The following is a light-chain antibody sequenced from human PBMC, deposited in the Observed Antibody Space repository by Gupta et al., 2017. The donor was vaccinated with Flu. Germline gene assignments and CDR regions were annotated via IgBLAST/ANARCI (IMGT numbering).Light chain of an antibody. CDR1: QSVSSSY. CDR2: GAS. V-gene: IGKV3-20*01. Sequence: EIVLTQSPGTLSLSPGERATLSCRASQSVSSSYLAWYQQKPGQAPRLLVFGASSSATGIPDRFSGSGSGTDFTLTIIRLEPEDVAVYYCHQYCSSPITFGQGTRLEIK. CDR3: HQYCSSPIT. J-gene: IGKJ5*01.